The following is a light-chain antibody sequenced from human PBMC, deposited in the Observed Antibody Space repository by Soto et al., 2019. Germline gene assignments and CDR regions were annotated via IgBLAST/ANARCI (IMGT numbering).Light chain of an antibody. Sequence: EIVLTQSPGTPSMSPGERATLSCRASQSVSSRYVAWHQQKPGQAPRLLLSGATNRATGIPDRFSGSGSGTDFTLTISRLEPEDFAVYYCQQYSNSPFTFGPGTKVEIK. CDR1: QSVSSRY. V-gene: IGKV3-20*01. J-gene: IGKJ3*01. CDR3: QQYSNSPFT. CDR2: GAT.